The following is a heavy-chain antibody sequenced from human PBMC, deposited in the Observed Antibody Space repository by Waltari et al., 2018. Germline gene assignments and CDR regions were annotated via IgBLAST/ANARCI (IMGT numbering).Heavy chain of an antibody. V-gene: IGHV1-46*01. CDR2: INPSGGST. D-gene: IGHD3-16*01. J-gene: IGHJ4*02. CDR1: GYTFTSYY. CDR3: ARLPLGLANDY. Sequence: QVQLVQSGAEVKKPGASVKVSCKASGYTFTSYYMHWVRQAPGQGLEWMGIINPSGGSTSYAQTFQGRVTMTRDTSTSTIYMELSSLRSEDTAVYYCARLPLGLANDYWGQGTLVTVSS.